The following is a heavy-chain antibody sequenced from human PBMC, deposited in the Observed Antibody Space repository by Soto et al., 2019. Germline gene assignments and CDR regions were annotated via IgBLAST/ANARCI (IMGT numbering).Heavy chain of an antibody. CDR3: VKGTRSSYYYGMDV. CDR2: LSWNGDYR. Sequence: EVQVVESGGGLVQPGRSLRLSCAASGFTFDDYAMHWVRQAPGKGLEWVSGLSWNGDYRGYADSVKGRFTISRDNAKNSLDLQMTSLRAEDTALYYCVKGTRSSYYYGMDVWGQGTAVTVSS. D-gene: IGHD3-16*01. J-gene: IGHJ6*02. CDR1: GFTFDDYA. V-gene: IGHV3-9*01.